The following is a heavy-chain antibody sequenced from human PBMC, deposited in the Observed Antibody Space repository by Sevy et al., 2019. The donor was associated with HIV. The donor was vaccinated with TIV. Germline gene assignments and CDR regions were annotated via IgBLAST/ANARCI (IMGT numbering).Heavy chain of an antibody. Sequence: SETLSLTCTVSGGSISSYYWSWIRQPPGKGLEWIGYIYYSGSTNYNRSLKSRVTISVDTSKNQFSLKLSAVTAADTAVYYCARDRGAWGVWGKGTTVTVSS. CDR2: IYYSGST. CDR3: ARDRGAWGV. J-gene: IGHJ6*04. CDR1: GGSISSYY. D-gene: IGHD3-16*01. V-gene: IGHV4-59*01.